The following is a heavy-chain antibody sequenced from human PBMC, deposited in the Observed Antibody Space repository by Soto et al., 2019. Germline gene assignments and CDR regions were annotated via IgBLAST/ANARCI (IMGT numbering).Heavy chain of an antibody. V-gene: IGHV3-23*01. D-gene: IGHD6-6*01. CDR1: GFTFSSYA. J-gene: IGHJ6*02. Sequence: GGSLRLSCAASGFTFSSYAMSWARQAPGKGLEWVSAISGSGGSTYYADSVKGRFTISRDNSKNSLYLQMNSLRAEDTAVYYCARDSRLIAARPYYYYGMDVWGQGTTVTVSS. CDR3: ARDSRLIAARPYYYYGMDV. CDR2: ISGSGGST.